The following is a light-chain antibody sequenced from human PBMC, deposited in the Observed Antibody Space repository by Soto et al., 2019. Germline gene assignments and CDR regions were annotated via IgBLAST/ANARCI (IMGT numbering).Light chain of an antibody. J-gene: IGKJ1*01. CDR2: AAS. V-gene: IGKV1-39*01. Sequence: DIQMTQSPSSLSASVGERVTVTCRASQSITTYLNWYQQKPGKAPKLLIYAASSLQSGVPSRFSGSGSGTDFTLTITSLQPEDFATYICQQSYGTPWTFGQGTKVEIK. CDR1: QSITTY. CDR3: QQSYGTPWT.